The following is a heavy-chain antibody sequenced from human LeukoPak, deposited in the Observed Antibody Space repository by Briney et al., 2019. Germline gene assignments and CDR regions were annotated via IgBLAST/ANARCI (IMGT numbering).Heavy chain of an antibody. D-gene: IGHD2-21*02. J-gene: IGHJ6*02. CDR3: ARQKLEHCGGDCCYYYYGMDV. CDR2: IYYSGGT. V-gene: IGHV4-30-4*01. CDR1: GGSISSGEYY. Sequence: SETLSLICTVSGGSISSGEYYWRWIRQPRGRGLEWIEYIYYSGGTYYNPSLKSRVTISVDTSKNQFSLKLSSVTAADTAVYYCARQKLEHCGGDCCYYYYGMDVWGQGTTVTVSS.